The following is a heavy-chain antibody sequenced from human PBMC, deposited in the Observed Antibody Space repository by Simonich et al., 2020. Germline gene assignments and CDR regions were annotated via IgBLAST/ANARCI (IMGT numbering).Heavy chain of an antibody. D-gene: IGHD3-16*01. J-gene: IGHJ6*03. Sequence: EVQLVESGGGLVQPGGSLRLSCAASGFTFSSYWMSWVRQAPGKGVEWVANIKQDGSEKYYVDSVKGRFTISRDNAKNSLYLQMNSLRAEDTAVYYCARDGRGTAYYYYMDVWGKGTTVTVSS. CDR2: IKQDGSEK. CDR1: GFTFSSYW. CDR3: ARDGRGTAYYYYMDV. V-gene: IGHV3-7*01.